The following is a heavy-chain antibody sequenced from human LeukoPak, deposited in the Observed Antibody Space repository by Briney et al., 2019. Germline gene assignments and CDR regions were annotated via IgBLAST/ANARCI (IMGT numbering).Heavy chain of an antibody. CDR3: ARVSITMVRGVIIRARYYGMDV. CDR1: GGSFSGYY. Sequence: SETLSLTCAVYGGSFSGYYWSWIRQPPGKGLEWIGEINHSGSTNYNPSLKSRVTISVDTSKNQFSLKLSSVTAADTAVYYCARVSITMVRGVIIRARYYGMDVWGKGTTVTVSS. D-gene: IGHD3-10*01. CDR2: INHSGST. J-gene: IGHJ6*04. V-gene: IGHV4-34*01.